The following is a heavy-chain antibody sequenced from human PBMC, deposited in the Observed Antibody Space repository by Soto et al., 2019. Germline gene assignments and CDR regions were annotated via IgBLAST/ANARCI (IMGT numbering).Heavy chain of an antibody. D-gene: IGHD3-10*01. J-gene: IGHJ3*02. CDR3: ARVMYRPYGSGSYYAFDI. V-gene: IGHV4-4*07. CDR2: IYTSGST. CDR1: GGSISSYC. Sequence: SETLSLTCTVSGGSISSYCWSWIRQPAGKGLEWIGRIYTSGSTNYNPSLKSRVTMSVDTSKNQFSLKLSSVTAADTAVYYCARVMYRPYGSGSYYAFDIWGQGTMVTVSS.